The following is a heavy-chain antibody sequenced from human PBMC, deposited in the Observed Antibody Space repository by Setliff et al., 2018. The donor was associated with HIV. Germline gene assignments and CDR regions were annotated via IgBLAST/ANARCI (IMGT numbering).Heavy chain of an antibody. CDR1: GFIFNNYA. D-gene: IGHD6-19*01. CDR2: IYNSGGTT. Sequence: PGGSLRPSCAAPGFIFNNYALNWARQAPGKGLDWVSDIYNSGGTTYYADSVKGRFTISRDTSKNTLYLQMKSLRANDAAVYYCAKDGEWEQWLTHYFDYWGQGTLVTVSS. CDR3: AKDGEWEQWLTHYFDY. J-gene: IGHJ4*02. V-gene: IGHV3-23*01.